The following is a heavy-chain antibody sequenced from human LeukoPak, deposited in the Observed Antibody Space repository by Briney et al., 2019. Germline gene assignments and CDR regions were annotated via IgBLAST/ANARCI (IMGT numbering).Heavy chain of an antibody. J-gene: IGHJ2*01. CDR1: GFIFTDYG. D-gene: IGHD4-17*01. V-gene: IGHV3-20*04. CDR2: SDWSGGRI. Sequence: GSLRLSCAASGFIFTDYGMSWVRQIPGKGLEWVSGSDWSGGRIDYTDSVKGRFTISRDNAKNSLYLQMNSLRAEDTAFYYCARLTVTTSDHWYFDLWGRGTLVTVSS. CDR3: ARLTVTTSDHWYFDL.